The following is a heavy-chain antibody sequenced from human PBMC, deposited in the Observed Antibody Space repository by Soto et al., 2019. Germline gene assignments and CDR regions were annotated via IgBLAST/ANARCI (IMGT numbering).Heavy chain of an antibody. Sequence: SVKVSCKASGGTFSSYTISWVRQAPGQGLEWMGRIIPILGIANYAQKFQGRVTITADKSTSTAYMELSSLRSEDTAVYYCVRGSYSGGNYYYYYMDVWGKGTTVTVSS. V-gene: IGHV1-69*02. CDR1: GGTFSSYT. CDR2: IIPILGIA. J-gene: IGHJ6*03. CDR3: VRGSYSGGNYYYYYMDV. D-gene: IGHD1-26*01.